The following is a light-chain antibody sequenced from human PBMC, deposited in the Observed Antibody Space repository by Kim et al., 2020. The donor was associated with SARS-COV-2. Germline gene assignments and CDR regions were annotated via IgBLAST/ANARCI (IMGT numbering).Light chain of an antibody. CDR2: EDN. J-gene: IGLJ2*01. V-gene: IGLV6-57*03. Sequence: GSTVTSSGDRASGNIAENYVRWYQQRRGSAPPVVIYEDNGRPSGVPDRFSGTFDTSSTSASLTIAGLETEDEAGYYCQCYGISNVIFGGGTQLTVL. CDR3: QCYGISNVI. CDR1: SGNIAENY.